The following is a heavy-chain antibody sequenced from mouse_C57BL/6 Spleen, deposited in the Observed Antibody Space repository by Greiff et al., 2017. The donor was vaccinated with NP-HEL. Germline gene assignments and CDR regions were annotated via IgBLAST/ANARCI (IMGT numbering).Heavy chain of an antibody. CDR2: IDPSDSYT. V-gene: IGHV1-69*01. D-gene: IGHD2-2*01. CDR1: GYTFTSYW. J-gene: IGHJ2*01. Sequence: QVQLQQPGAELVMPGASVKLSCKASGYTFTSYWMHWVKQRPGQGLEWIGEIDPSDSYTNYNQKFKGKSTLTVDKSSSTAYMQLSSLTSEDSAVYYCARGPIDYGSFDYWGQGTTLTVSS. CDR3: ARGPIDYGSFDY.